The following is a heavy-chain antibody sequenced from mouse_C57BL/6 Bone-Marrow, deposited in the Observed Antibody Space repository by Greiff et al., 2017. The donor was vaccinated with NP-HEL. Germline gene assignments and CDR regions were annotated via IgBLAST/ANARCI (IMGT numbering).Heavy chain of an antibody. J-gene: IGHJ4*01. CDR3: ARDLQATRYAMDY. CDR2: ISYDGSN. Sequence: EVKLMESGPGLVKPSQSLSLTCSVTGYSITSGYYWNWIRQFPGNKLEWMGYISYDGSNNYNPSLKNRISITRDTSKNQFFLKLNSVTTEDTATYYCARDLQATRYAMDYWGQGTSVTVSS. CDR1: GYSITSGYY. V-gene: IGHV3-6*01. D-gene: IGHD3-2*02.